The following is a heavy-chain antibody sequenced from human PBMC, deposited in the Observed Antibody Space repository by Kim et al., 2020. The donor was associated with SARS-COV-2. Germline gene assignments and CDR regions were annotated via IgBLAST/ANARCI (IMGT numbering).Heavy chain of an antibody. Sequence: SETLSLTCTVSGGSISSGGYYWSWIRQHPGKGLEWIGYIYDSGSTYYNPSLKSRVTISVDTSKNQFSLKLSSVTAADTAVYYCARGVTLSGYSKSSDAFDIWGQGTMVTVSS. J-gene: IGHJ3*02. CDR3: ARGVTLSGYSKSSDAFDI. D-gene: IGHD3-22*01. V-gene: IGHV4-31*03. CDR2: IYDSGST. CDR1: GGSISSGGYY.